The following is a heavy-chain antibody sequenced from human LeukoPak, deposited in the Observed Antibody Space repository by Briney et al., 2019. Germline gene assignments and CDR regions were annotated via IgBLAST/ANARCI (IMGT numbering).Heavy chain of an antibody. Sequence: GGSLRLSCAASGFTFSSSAMNWVRQAPGKGLEWVSSISSSSSYIYYADSVKGRFTISRDNAKNSLYLQMNSLRAEDTAVYYCARDYYDSSGYYQTTDAFDIWGQGTMVTVSS. V-gene: IGHV3-21*01. CDR3: ARDYYDSSGYYQTTDAFDI. CDR2: ISSSSSYI. D-gene: IGHD3-22*01. CDR1: GFTFSSSA. J-gene: IGHJ3*02.